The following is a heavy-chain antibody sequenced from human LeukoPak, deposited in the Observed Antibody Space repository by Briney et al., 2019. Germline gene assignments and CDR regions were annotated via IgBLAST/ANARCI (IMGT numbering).Heavy chain of an antibody. Sequence: ASVKVSCKVSGYTLTELSMHWVRQAPGKGLEWMGGFDPEDGETIYAQKFQGRVTMTEDTSTDTAYMELSSLRSEDTAVYYCATLPTVVTQYFYYYYMDVWGKGTTVTVSS. J-gene: IGHJ6*03. D-gene: IGHD4-23*01. CDR3: ATLPTVVTQYFYYYYMDV. CDR2: FDPEDGET. CDR1: GYTLTELS. V-gene: IGHV1-24*01.